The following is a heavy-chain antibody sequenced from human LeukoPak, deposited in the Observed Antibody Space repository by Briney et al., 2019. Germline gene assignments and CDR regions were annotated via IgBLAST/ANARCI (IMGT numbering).Heavy chain of an antibody. CDR2: ITSSGSAV. CDR3: ARDQTAMANSRAFDI. V-gene: IGHV3-48*03. D-gene: IGHD5-24*01. J-gene: IGHJ3*02. Sequence: PGGSLRLSCAASGFTFSGYEMNWVRQAPGKGLEWVSYITSSGSAVFYSDSVKGRFTISRDNAESSLYLQMNSLRAEDTAVYYCARDQTAMANSRAFDIWGQGTTVTVSS. CDR1: GFTFSGYE.